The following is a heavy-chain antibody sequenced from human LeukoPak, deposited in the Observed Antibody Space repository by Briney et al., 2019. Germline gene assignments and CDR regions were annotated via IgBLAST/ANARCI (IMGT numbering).Heavy chain of an antibody. CDR2: IIPIFGTA. D-gene: IGHD3-22*01. J-gene: IGHJ3*02. CDR1: GGTFSSYA. Sequence: ASVKVSCKASGGTFSSYAISWVGQAPGQGLEWMGRIIPIFGTANYAQKFQGRVTITTDESTSTAYMELSSLRSEDTAVYYCARGGYYDSSGLGVSFAFDIWGQGTMVTVSS. V-gene: IGHV1-69*05. CDR3: ARGGYYDSSGLGVSFAFDI.